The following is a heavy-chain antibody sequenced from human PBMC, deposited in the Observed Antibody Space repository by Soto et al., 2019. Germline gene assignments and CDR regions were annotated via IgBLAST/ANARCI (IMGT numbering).Heavy chain of an antibody. J-gene: IGHJ5*02. Sequence: GASVKVSCKASGGTFSSYAISWGRQAPGQGLEWMGGIIPIFGTVNYAQKFQGRVTITADESTSTAYMELSSLRSEDTAVYYCARGSDYDSSGYYYSWFDPWGQGTLVTISS. CDR2: IIPIFGTV. V-gene: IGHV1-69*13. D-gene: IGHD3-22*01. CDR1: GGTFSSYA. CDR3: ARGSDYDSSGYYYSWFDP.